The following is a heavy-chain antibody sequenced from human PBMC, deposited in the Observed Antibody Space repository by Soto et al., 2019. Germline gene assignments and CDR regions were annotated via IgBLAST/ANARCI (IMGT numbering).Heavy chain of an antibody. CDR2: ISAYNGNT. CDR1: GYTFTSYG. J-gene: IGHJ6*02. V-gene: IGHV1-18*01. Sequence: ASVKVSCKASGYTFTSYGISWVRQAPGQGLEWMGWISAYNGNTNYAQKLQGRVTMTTDTSTSTAYMELRSLRSDDTAVYYCARMDYYDSSGYYDRGNYYYGMDVWGQGTTVTVSS. CDR3: ARMDYYDSSGYYDRGNYYYGMDV. D-gene: IGHD3-22*01.